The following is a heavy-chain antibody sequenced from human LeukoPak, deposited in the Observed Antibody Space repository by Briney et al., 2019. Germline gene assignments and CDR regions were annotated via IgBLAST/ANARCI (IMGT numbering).Heavy chain of an antibody. Sequence: GGSLRRSRAASGVPLNGVATGCGPDAPGGGRWCSSSNSDDGVATYYADSVTGRFTISIDNSKKTLSLQMNSLRGEDTAFYYCAKQQGWDLGNYYVDHWGRGTLVTVSS. J-gene: IGHJ4*02. V-gene: IGHV3-23*01. CDR1: GVPLNGVA. D-gene: IGHD1-26*01. CDR3: AKQQGWDLGNYYVDH. CDR2: NSDDGVAT.